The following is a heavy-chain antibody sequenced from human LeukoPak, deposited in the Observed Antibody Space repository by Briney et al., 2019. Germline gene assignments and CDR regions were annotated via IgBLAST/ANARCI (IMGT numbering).Heavy chain of an antibody. J-gene: IGHJ6*03. V-gene: IGHV4-38-2*02. Sequence: SETLSLTCTVSGSSIRSDYYWGWIRQPPGKGLEWIGSMHHSGSVYYNPSLKSRVTISVDTSKNQFSLKLSSVTAADTAVYYCARASYYYYYMDVWGKGTTVTVSS. CDR1: GSSIRSDYY. CDR2: MHHSGSV. CDR3: ARASYYYYYMDV.